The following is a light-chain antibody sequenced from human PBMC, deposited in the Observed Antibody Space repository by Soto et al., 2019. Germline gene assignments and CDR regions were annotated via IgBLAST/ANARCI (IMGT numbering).Light chain of an antibody. J-gene: IGKJ1*01. V-gene: IGKV3-20*01. CDR1: ETVSSYL. CDR3: QQYDNSAWT. CDR2: GAS. Sequence: DIVLTQSPVTLSLSPGDRAALPCMASETVSSYLLWYQQKPGQDPRLLIYGASSRATGIPDRFSGSGSGTDFTLTISRLEPEDFAVYYCQQYDNSAWTFGQGTKVDI.